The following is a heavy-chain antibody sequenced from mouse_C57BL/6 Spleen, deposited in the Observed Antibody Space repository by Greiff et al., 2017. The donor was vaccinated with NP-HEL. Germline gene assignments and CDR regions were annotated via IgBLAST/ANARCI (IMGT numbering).Heavy chain of an antibody. Sequence: VKLVESEGGLVQPGSSMKLSCTASGFTFSDYYMAWVRQVPEKGLEWVANINYDGSSTYYLDSLKSRFIISRDNAKNILYLQMSSLKSEDTATYYCAREEDYYGSSSYWYFDVWGTGTTVTVSS. CDR1: GFTFSDYY. CDR2: INYDGSST. J-gene: IGHJ1*03. CDR3: AREEDYYGSSSYWYFDV. V-gene: IGHV5-16*01. D-gene: IGHD1-1*01.